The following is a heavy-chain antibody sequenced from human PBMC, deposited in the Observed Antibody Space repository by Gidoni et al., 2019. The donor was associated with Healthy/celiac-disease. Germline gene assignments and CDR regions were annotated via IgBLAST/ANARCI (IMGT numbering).Heavy chain of an antibody. Sequence: QVQLQQWGAGLLKPSETLSLTCAVYGGSFSGYYWSWIRQPPGKGLEWIGEINHSGSTNYNPSLKSRVTISVDTSKNQFSLKLSSVTAADTAVYYCARVSRARYDSSGPLYNWFDPWGQGTLVTVSS. J-gene: IGHJ5*02. CDR3: ARVSRARYDSSGPLYNWFDP. V-gene: IGHV4-34*01. D-gene: IGHD3-22*01. CDR1: GGSFSGYY. CDR2: INHSGST.